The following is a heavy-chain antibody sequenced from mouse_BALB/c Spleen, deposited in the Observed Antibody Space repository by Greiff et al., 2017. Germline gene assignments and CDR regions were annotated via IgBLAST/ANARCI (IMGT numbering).Heavy chain of an antibody. D-gene: IGHD1-1*01. CDR1: SYTFTDYA. CDR3: ARGGFGSSYYFDY. CDR2: ISTYYGTT. J-gene: IGHJ2*01. Sequence: QVHVKQSGPELVRPGVSVKISCKGSSYTFTDYAMHWVKQSHAKSLEWIGVISTYYGTTNYNQKFKGKATMTVDKSSSTAYMELARLTSEDSAVYYCARGGFGSSYYFDYWGQGTTLTVSS. V-gene: IGHV1-67*01.